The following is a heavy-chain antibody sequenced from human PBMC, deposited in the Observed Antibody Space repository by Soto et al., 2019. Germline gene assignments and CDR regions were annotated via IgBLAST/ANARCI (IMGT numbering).Heavy chain of an antibody. V-gene: IGHV2-5*02. CDR1: GFSLSTSGVG. CDR2: IYWDDDK. CDR3: AHGNSTVTRADYYYYMDV. Sequence: SGPTLVNPTQTLTLTCTFSGFSLSTSGVGVGWIRQPPGKALEWLALIYWDDDKRYSPSLKSRLTITKDTSKNQVVLTMTNMDPVDTATYYCAHGNSTVTRADYYYYMDVWGKGTTVTVSS. J-gene: IGHJ6*03. D-gene: IGHD4-4*01.